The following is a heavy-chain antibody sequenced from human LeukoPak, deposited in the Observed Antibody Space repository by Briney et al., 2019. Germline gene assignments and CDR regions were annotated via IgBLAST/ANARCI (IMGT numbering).Heavy chain of an antibody. CDR1: GYTFTSYD. CDR3: ARGFSMEWLSNYYYYRDV. CDR2: MNPNSGNT. Sequence: ASVKVSCKASGYTFTSYDINWVRQATGQGLEWMGWMNPNSGNTGYAQKFQGRVTITRNTSISTAYMELSSLRSEDTAVYYCARGFSMEWLSNYYYYRDVWGKGTTVTVSS. V-gene: IGHV1-8*03. D-gene: IGHD3-3*01. J-gene: IGHJ6*03.